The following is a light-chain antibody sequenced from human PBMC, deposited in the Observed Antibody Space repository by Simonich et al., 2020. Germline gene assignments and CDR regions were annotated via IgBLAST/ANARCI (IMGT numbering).Light chain of an antibody. V-gene: IGLV2-8*01. Sequence: QSALTQPPSASGSPGQSVTISCTGTSSDVGGYNYVSWYQQHPGKAPKLMIYEVSKRPSGVPDRFSCSKSGNTASLTVSGLQAEDEADYYCSSYAGSNPLFGGGTKLTVL. J-gene: IGLJ2*01. CDR3: SSYAGSNPL. CDR1: SSDVGGYNY. CDR2: EVS.